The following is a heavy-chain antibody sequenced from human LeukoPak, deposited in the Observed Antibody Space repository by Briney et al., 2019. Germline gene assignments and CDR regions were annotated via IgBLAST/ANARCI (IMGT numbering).Heavy chain of an antibody. CDR2: IYSGGST. V-gene: IGHV3-66*01. Sequence: GGSLRLSCAASGFTVSSNYMSWVRQAPGKGLEWVSVIYSGGSTYYADSVKGRFTISRDNSKNTLYLQMNSLRAEDTAVYYCARSTTLRSPIDYWGQGTLVTVSS. D-gene: IGHD4-17*01. CDR1: GFTVSSNY. J-gene: IGHJ4*02. CDR3: ARSTTLRSPIDY.